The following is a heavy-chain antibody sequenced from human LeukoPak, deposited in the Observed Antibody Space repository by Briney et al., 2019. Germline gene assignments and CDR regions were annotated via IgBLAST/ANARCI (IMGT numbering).Heavy chain of an antibody. CDR3: AKEYYYDSSGSFDY. CDR1: RFTFSSYV. D-gene: IGHD3-22*01. J-gene: IGHJ4*02. V-gene: IGHV3-23*01. CDR2: ISDSGGNT. Sequence: GGTLRLSCAASRFTFSSYVMTWVRQAPGKGLEWVSGISDSGGNTYYADSVKGRFTISRDNSKNTLYLQMNSLRAEDTAVYYCAKEYYYDSSGSFDYWGQGTLVTVSS.